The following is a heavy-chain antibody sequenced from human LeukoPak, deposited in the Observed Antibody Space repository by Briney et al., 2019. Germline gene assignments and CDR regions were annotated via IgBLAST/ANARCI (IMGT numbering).Heavy chain of an antibody. CDR3: ARDRHIDCGGDCYSGFDP. V-gene: IGHV4-34*01. D-gene: IGHD2-21*02. Sequence: SETLSLTCAVYGGPLGGSSWTGTPSPPGKGLDWIGELNHSGSTNYNPSLKSRVTISVDTSKNQFSLKLSSVTAADTAVYYCARDRHIDCGGDCYSGFDPWGQGTLATVSS. J-gene: IGHJ5*02. CDR1: GGPLGGSS. CDR2: LNHSGST.